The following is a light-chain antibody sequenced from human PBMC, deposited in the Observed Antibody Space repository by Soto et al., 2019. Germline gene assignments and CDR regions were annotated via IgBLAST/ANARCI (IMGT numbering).Light chain of an antibody. CDR1: QSVSSTY. Sequence: EIVLTQSQGTLSLSPGERATLSCRASQSVSSTYLAWYQQKPGQAPRLLIHGAFSRATGIPVRFSGSGSGTDFTLTITRLEPEDFAVYYCQQYGTSPTFGQGTKLEIK. V-gene: IGKV3-20*01. CDR2: GAF. J-gene: IGKJ2*01. CDR3: QQYGTSPT.